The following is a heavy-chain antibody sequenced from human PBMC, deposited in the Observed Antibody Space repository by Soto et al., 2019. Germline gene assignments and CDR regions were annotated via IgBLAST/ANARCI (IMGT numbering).Heavy chain of an antibody. CDR3: AADPLYWYYYGMDV. CDR2: IVVGSGNT. Sequence: ASVKVSCKASGFTFTSSAMQWVRQARGQRLEWIGWIVVGSGNTNYAQKFQERVTTTRDMSTSTAYMELSSLRSEDTAVYYCAADPLYWYYYGMDVWGQGTTVTVSS. J-gene: IGHJ6*02. V-gene: IGHV1-58*02. CDR1: GFTFTSSA.